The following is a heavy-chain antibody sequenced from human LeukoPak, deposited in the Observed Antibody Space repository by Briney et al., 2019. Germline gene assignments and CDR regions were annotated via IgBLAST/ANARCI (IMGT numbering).Heavy chain of an antibody. J-gene: IGHJ4*02. Sequence: NPGGSLSLSCAASVFIFSNACVSWVRQAPGKGLEWVGRIKSKTDGGTTDYAAPVKGRFTISRDDSKNTLYLQMNSLETEDTAVYNCTTDGYGDYFGHWGQGTLVTVSS. D-gene: IGHD4-17*01. CDR2: IKSKTDGGTT. V-gene: IGHV3-15*01. CDR3: TTDGYGDYFGH. CDR1: VFIFSNAC.